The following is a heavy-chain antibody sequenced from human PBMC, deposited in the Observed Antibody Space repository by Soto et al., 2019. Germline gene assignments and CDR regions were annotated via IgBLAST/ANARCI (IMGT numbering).Heavy chain of an antibody. J-gene: IGHJ6*03. CDR3: AKGRPLLWFGELMYYMDV. V-gene: IGHV4-34*01. Sequence: SETLSLTCAVYGGSFSGYYWSWIRQPPGKGLEWIGEINHSGSTNYNPSLKSRITISVDTSKNQFSLKLSSVTAADTAVYYCAKGRPLLWFGELMYYMDVWGKGTTVTVSS. CDR1: GGSFSGYY. D-gene: IGHD3-10*01. CDR2: INHSGST.